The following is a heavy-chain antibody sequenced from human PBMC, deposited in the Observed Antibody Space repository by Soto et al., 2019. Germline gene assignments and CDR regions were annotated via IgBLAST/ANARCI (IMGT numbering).Heavy chain of an antibody. J-gene: IGHJ4*02. Sequence: GGSLRLSCSASGFTFSSYSMNWVRQAPGKGLEWVSSISSSSSYIYYADSVKGRFTISRDNAKNSLYLQMNSLRAEDTAVYYCARDNDDTAMPYWGQGTLVTVSS. D-gene: IGHD5-18*01. CDR1: GFTFSSYS. V-gene: IGHV3-21*01. CDR2: ISSSSSYI. CDR3: ARDNDDTAMPY.